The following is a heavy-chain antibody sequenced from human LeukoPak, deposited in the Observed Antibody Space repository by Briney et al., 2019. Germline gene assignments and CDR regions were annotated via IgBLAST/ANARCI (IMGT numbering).Heavy chain of an antibody. CDR1: GYTFTSYD. D-gene: IGHD1-1*01. CDR2: MNPNSGNT. V-gene: IGHV1-8*01. J-gene: IGHJ6*02. Sequence: ASVTVSCKASGYTFTSYDINWVRQATGQGLEWMGWMNPNSGNTGYAQKFQGRVTMTRNTSISTAYMELSSLRSEDTAVYYCARGGAKRNYYYYYGMDVWGQGTTVTVSS. CDR3: ARGGAKRNYYYYYGMDV.